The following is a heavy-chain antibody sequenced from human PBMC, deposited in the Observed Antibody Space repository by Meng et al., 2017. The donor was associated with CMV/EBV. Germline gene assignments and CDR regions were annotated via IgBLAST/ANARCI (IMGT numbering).Heavy chain of an antibody. Sequence: GESLKISCAASGFTFSSYAMSWVRQAPGKGLEWVSAISGSGGSTYYADSVKGRFTISRDNSKNTLYLQMNSLRAEDTAVYYCAHHSYSSSVVPSHDYWGQGTLVTVSS. CDR3: AHHSYSSSVVPSHDY. D-gene: IGHD6-13*01. J-gene: IGHJ4*02. V-gene: IGHV3-23*01. CDR2: ISGSGGST. CDR1: GFTFSSYA.